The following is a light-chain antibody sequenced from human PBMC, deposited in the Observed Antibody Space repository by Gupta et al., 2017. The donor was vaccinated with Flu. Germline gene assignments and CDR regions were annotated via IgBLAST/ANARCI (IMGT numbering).Light chain of an antibody. CDR2: WAT. J-gene: IGKJ3*01. CDR3: QQYYTTPPT. CDR1: QSVLHSSNNKNY. V-gene: IGKV4-1*01. Sequence: NCKSGQSVLHSSNNKNYLAWYQQKPGQPPKLLLYWATTRESGVPDRFSGSGSETEFTLSISSLQAEDVAVYFCQQYYTTPPTFGPGTKVDI.